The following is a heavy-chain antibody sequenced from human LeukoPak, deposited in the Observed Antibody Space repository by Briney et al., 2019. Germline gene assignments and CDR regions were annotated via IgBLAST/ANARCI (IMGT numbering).Heavy chain of an antibody. CDR1: GFTFSSYG. D-gene: IGHD3-16*01. J-gene: IGHJ4*02. CDR2: ISYDGSNK. Sequence: GGSLRLSCAASGFTFSSYGMHWVRQAPGKGLEWVAVISYDGSNKYYADSVKGRFTISRDNSKNTLYLQMNSLRAEDTAVYYCAKDGRFYYFDYWGQGTLVTVSS. CDR3: AKDGRFYYFDY. V-gene: IGHV3-30*18.